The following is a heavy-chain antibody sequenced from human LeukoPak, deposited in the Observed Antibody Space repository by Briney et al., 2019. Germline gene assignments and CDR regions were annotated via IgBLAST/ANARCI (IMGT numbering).Heavy chain of an antibody. Sequence: GGSLRLSCAASGFTFSNAWMSWVRQGPGKGLEWIGRIKSKTDGGATDYAAPVKGRFTISRDDSKNTLYLQMNSLKTEDTAVYYCTTFRSPVYYDSGAYYYPKLDYYYYYMDVWGKGTTVIVSS. V-gene: IGHV3-15*01. J-gene: IGHJ6*03. CDR1: GFTFSNAW. CDR3: TTFRSPVYYDSGAYYYPKLDYYYYYMDV. D-gene: IGHD3-22*01. CDR2: IKSKTDGGAT.